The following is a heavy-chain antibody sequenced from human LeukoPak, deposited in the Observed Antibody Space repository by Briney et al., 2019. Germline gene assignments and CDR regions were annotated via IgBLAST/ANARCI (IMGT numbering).Heavy chain of an antibody. V-gene: IGHV4-38-2*02. D-gene: IGHD2-15*01. Sequence: SETLSLTCTVSDYSISSDYWGWIRQPPGKGLEWVGSIYHSGSTYYNPSLKSRITISVDRSKDQFSLKLSSVTAADTAVYYCARLLPGGQFDYWGQGTLVTVSS. CDR1: DYSISSDY. CDR2: IYHSGST. J-gene: IGHJ4*02. CDR3: ARLLPGGQFDY.